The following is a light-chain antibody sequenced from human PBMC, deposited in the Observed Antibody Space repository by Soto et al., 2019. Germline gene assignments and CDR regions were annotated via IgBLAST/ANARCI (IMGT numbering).Light chain of an antibody. CDR2: VAS. J-gene: IGKJ4*01. CDR3: QQYHDWLT. V-gene: IGKV3-15*01. CDR1: QTVRTD. Sequence: EIVMTQSPATLSVSPGERATLSCRASQTVRTDLAWYQQKPGQSPRLLIYVASTRATGIPARFSGSGSGTEFTLTISSLQSEVSAVYYCQQYHDWLTFGGGTKVEIK.